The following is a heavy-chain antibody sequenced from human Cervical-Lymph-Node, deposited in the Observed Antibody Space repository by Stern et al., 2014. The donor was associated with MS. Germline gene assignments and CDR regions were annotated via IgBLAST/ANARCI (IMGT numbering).Heavy chain of an antibody. J-gene: IGHJ4*02. D-gene: IGHD6-19*01. CDR2: ISYDGGNK. Sequence: VQLVESGGGVVQPGRSLRLSCAASGFTFSSYGMHWVRQAPGKGLEWVAVISYDGGNKYYADSVKGRFTISRDNSKNTLYLQMNSLRAEDTAVYYCAKDRRALAVAGSVFDYWGQGTLVTVSS. V-gene: IGHV3-30*18. CDR3: AKDRRALAVAGSVFDY. CDR1: GFTFSSYG.